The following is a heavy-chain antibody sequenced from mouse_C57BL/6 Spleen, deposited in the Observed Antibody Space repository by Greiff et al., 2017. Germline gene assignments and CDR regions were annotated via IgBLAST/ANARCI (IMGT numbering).Heavy chain of an antibody. CDR2: IYPGSGST. V-gene: IGHV1-55*01. Sequence: VQLQESGAELVKPGASVKMSCKASGYTFTSYWITWVKQRPGQGLEWIGDIYPGSGSTNYNEKFKSKATLTVDTSSSTAYMQLSSLTSEDSAVYYCAVLLRKGYYAMDYWGQGTSVTVSS. CDR3: AVLLRKGYYAMDY. J-gene: IGHJ4*01. D-gene: IGHD1-1*01. CDR1: GYTFTSYW.